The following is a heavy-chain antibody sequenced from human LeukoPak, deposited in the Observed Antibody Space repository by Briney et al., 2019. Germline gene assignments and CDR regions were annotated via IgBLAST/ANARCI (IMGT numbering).Heavy chain of an antibody. CDR2: ISGSGGST. V-gene: IGHV3-23*01. CDR1: GFTFSSYA. Sequence: GGSLRLSCAASGFTFSSYAMSWVRQAPGKGLKWVSAISGSGGSTYYADSVKGRFTISRDNSKNTLYLQMNSLRAEDTAVYYCARGPLIAAAGTWWGQGTLVTVSS. CDR3: ARGPLIAAAGTW. J-gene: IGHJ4*02. D-gene: IGHD6-13*01.